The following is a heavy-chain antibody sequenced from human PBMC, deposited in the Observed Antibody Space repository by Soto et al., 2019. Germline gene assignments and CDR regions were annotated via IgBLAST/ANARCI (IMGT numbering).Heavy chain of an antibody. Sequence: ASVKVSCKVSGYTLTELSMHCVLQSPGKGLEWMGGFDPEDGETIYAQKFQGRVTMTEDTSTDTAYMELSSLRSEDTAVYYCATDFWWFGEFSDYWGQGTLVTVSS. CDR1: GYTLTELS. CDR2: FDPEDGET. V-gene: IGHV1-24*01. CDR3: ATDFWWFGEFSDY. D-gene: IGHD3-10*01. J-gene: IGHJ4*02.